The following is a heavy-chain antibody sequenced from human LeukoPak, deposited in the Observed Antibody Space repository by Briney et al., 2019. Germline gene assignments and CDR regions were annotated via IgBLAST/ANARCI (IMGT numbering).Heavy chain of an antibody. CDR3: GGLPWGVYYFDY. CDR2: IYTSGST. J-gene: IGHJ4*02. Sequence: SETLSLTCTVSGGSISSYYWSWIRQPAGPGLEWIGRIYTSGSTNYHTTLKTRVTISVDKSKNQFTLKLSSGTAADTAVYYCGGLPWGVYYFDYWGQGTLVTVSS. V-gene: IGHV4-4*07. CDR1: GGSISSYY. D-gene: IGHD7-27*01.